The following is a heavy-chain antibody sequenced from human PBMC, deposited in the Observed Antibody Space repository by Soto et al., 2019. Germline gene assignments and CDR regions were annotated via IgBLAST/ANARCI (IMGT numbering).Heavy chain of an antibody. CDR3: AKGPDYDFWSGTTMDV. J-gene: IGHJ6*03. V-gene: IGHV3-23*01. CDR1: GFTFSSYA. Sequence: GGSLRLSCAASGFTFSSYAMSWVRQAPGKGLEWVSAISGSGGSIYYADSVKGRFTISRDNSKNTLYLQMNSLRAEDTAVYYCAKGPDYDFWSGTTMDVWGKGTKVTVSS. D-gene: IGHD3-3*01. CDR2: ISGSGGSI.